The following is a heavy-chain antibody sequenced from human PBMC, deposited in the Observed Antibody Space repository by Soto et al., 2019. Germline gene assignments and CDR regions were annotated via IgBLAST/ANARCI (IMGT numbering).Heavy chain of an antibody. D-gene: IGHD3-3*01. CDR2: IYYSGST. CDR3: ARDPAARARITIFGVASYYFDY. Sequence: TLSLTCTASGCSISSGDYYWSWLRQPTGKGLVWIGYIYYSGSTYYTPSLKSRVTISVDTSKNQFPLKLSSVTAADTAVYYCARDPAARARITIFGVASYYFDYWGQGTLVTVSS. V-gene: IGHV4-30-4*01. CDR1: GCSISSGDYY. J-gene: IGHJ4*02.